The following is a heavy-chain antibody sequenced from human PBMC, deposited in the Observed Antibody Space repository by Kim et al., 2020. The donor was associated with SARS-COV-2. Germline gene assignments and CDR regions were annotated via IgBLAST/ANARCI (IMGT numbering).Heavy chain of an antibody. J-gene: IGHJ2*01. V-gene: IGHV3-23*01. CDR3: VRDKYFTSSSCYGMGWYCDL. CDR1: GFTFNNYA. CDR2: VSGSGGTT. Sequence: GGSLRLSCAASGFTFNNYAMNWVRQAPGKGLEWVSAVSGSGGTTYYADSVKGRLTISRDNSKNTLYLQMNSLRAEDTAVYFCVRDKYFTSSSCYGMGWYCDLWGRGTLFTLSS. D-gene: IGHD2-2*01.